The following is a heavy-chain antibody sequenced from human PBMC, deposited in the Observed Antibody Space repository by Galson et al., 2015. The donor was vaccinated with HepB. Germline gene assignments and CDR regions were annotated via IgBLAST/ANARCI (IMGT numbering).Heavy chain of an antibody. CDR3: ASFGGSYIGG. D-gene: IGHD3-16*01. V-gene: IGHV3-53*01. J-gene: IGHJ4*02. Sequence: SLRLSCAASGFSVNDNNMCWVRQAPGKGLEWVSVVHGNGDIYYADSVKGRFSTPRDIRMNTLSLHMKSLRAEDTAMYYCASFGGSYIGGWGQGTLVTVSS. CDR1: GFSVNDNN. CDR2: VHGNGDI.